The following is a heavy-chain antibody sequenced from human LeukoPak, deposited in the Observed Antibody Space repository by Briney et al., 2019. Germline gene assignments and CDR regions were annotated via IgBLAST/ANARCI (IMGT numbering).Heavy chain of an antibody. CDR3: ARDGDDCSSTSCYPDY. CDR2: ISYDGSNK. V-gene: IGHV3-30*07. CDR1: GFTFSSYA. J-gene: IGHJ4*02. Sequence: PGGSLRLSCAASGFTFSSYAMHWVRQAPGKGLEWVAVISYDGSNKYYAGSVKGRFTISRDNSKNTLYLQMNSLRAEDTAVYYCARDGDDCSSTSCYPDYWGQGTLVTVSS. D-gene: IGHD2-2*01.